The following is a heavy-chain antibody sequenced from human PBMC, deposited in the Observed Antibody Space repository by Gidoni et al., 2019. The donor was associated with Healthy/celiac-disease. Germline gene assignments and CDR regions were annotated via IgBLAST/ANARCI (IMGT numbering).Heavy chain of an antibody. CDR1: GFPFSDHY. Sequence: EVQLVESGGGLVQPGGSLRLSCAASGFPFSDHYMDWVRQAPGQGLEWVGRTRNKANSYTTEYAASVKGRFTISRDDSKNSLYLQMNSLKTEDTAVYYCVKSGEFCSSTSCQKDHYYYYYGMDVWGQGTTVTVSS. V-gene: IGHV3-72*01. CDR3: VKSGEFCSSTSCQKDHYYYYYGMDV. D-gene: IGHD2-2*01. J-gene: IGHJ6*02. CDR2: TRNKANSYTT.